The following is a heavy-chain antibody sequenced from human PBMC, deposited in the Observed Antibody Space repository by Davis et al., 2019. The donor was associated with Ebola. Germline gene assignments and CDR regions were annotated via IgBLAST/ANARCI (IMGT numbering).Heavy chain of an antibody. CDR3: TTEGVPPYGY. D-gene: IGHD2-2*01. CDR2: INHSGST. CDR1: GGSFSGYY. V-gene: IGHV4-34*01. Sequence: GSLRLSCAVYGGSFSGYYWSWIRQPPGKGLEWIGEINHSGSTNYNPSLKSRVTISVDTSKNQFSLKLSSVTAADTAVYYCTTEGVPPYGYWGQGTLVTVSS. J-gene: IGHJ4*02.